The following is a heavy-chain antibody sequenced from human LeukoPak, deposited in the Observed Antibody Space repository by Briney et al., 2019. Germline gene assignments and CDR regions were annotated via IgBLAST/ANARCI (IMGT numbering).Heavy chain of an antibody. D-gene: IGHD3-22*01. CDR3: AKAPNYYDSSGNDY. CDR1: GFTFSSYA. CDR2: ISGSGGST. V-gene: IGHV3-23*01. J-gene: IGHJ4*02. Sequence: GGSLRLSCSASGFTFSSYAMHWVRQAPGKGLEWVSAISGSGGSTYYADSVKGRFTISRDNSKNTLYLQMNSLRAEDTAVYYCAKAPNYYDSSGNDYWGQGTLVTVSS.